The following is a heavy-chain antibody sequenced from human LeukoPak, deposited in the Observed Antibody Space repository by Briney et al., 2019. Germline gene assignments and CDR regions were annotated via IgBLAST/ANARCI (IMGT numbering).Heavy chain of an antibody. CDR1: GGTFSSYA. Sequence: ASVKVSCKASGGTFSSYAIGWVRQAPGQGLEWMGGIIPIFGTANYAQKFQGRVTITTDESTSTAYMELSSLRSEDTAVYYCARDRDYTYFDYWGQGTLVTVSS. CDR3: ARDRDYTYFDY. J-gene: IGHJ4*02. CDR2: IIPIFGTA. D-gene: IGHD4-11*01. V-gene: IGHV1-69*05.